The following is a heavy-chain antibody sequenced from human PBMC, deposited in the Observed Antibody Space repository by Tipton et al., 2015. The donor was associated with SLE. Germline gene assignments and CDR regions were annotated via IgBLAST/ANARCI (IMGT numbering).Heavy chain of an antibody. V-gene: IGHV4-59*08. J-gene: IGHJ6*02. CDR2: ISDGGGT. CDR3: ARGMVTWRGAIIGVDV. D-gene: IGHD2-21*02. Sequence: TLSLTCSVSGGSINSNYWIWIRQPPGKGLEWIGYISDGGGTNHNPSLKSRVTISVDPAKNQFSLKLTSVTAADTAVYYCARGMVTWRGAIIGVDVWGQGTTVNVSS. CDR1: GGSINSNY.